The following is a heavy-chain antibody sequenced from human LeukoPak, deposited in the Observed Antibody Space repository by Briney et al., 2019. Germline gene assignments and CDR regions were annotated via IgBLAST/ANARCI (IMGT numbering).Heavy chain of an antibody. V-gene: IGHV3-23*01. CDR1: GFAFDTYG. Sequence: GGSLRLSCAASGFAFDTYGMTWARQAPGKGLEWVSSISGSGYNTYYADSVKGRFTISRDNSKNTLYLQMNSLRAEDTALYYCAKGSGYCSSTSCYEFDYWGQGTLVTVSS. J-gene: IGHJ4*02. CDR2: ISGSGYNT. D-gene: IGHD2-2*01. CDR3: AKGSGYCSSTSCYEFDY.